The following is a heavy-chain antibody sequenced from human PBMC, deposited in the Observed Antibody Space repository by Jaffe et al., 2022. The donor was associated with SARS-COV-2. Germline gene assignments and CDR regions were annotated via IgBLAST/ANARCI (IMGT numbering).Heavy chain of an antibody. CDR1: GGSFSGYY. V-gene: IGHV4-34*01. Sequence: QVQLQQWGAGLLKPSETLSLTCAVYGGSFSGYYWSWIRQPPGKGLEWIGEINHSGSTNYNPSLKSRVTISVDTSKNQFSLKLSSVTAADTAVYYCARGGKKTPLMGSRSMDVWGKGTTVTVSS. D-gene: IGHD2-15*01. J-gene: IGHJ6*04. CDR2: INHSGST. CDR3: ARGGKKTPLMGSRSMDV.